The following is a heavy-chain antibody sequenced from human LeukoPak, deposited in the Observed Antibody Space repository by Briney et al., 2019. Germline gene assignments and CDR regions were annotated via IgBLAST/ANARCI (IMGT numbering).Heavy chain of an antibody. CDR2: ISAYNGNT. Sequence: ASVKVSCKASGYTLTTYGISWVRQAPGQGLEWMGWISAYNGNTNYAQKLQGRVTMTTDTSTSTAYMELRSLRSDDTAVYYCARDLVVVPAANFDYWAREPWSPSPQ. V-gene: IGHV1-18*01. CDR1: GYTLTTYG. D-gene: IGHD2-2*01. CDR3: ARDLVVVPAANFDY. J-gene: IGHJ4*02.